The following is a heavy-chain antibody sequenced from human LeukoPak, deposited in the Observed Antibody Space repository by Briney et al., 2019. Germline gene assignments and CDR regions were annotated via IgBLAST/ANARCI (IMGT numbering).Heavy chain of an antibody. V-gene: IGHV3-23*01. J-gene: IGHJ4*02. CDR1: GFTFNSYA. CDR3: AKYAPPTTVITRYFDY. CDR2: IGRSGGGI. Sequence: GGSLRLSCAASGFTFNSYAMAWVRQAPGKGLEWVSVIGRSGGGIQYVDSVKGRSTISRDDSKNTLYLQMNSLRADDTAVYYCAKYAPPTTVITRYFDYWGQGTLVTVSS. D-gene: IGHD4-23*01.